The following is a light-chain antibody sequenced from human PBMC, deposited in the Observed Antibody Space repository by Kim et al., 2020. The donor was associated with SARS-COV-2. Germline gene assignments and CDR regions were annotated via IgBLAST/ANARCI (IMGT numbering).Light chain of an antibody. CDR2: GPS. V-gene: IGKV3-20*01. J-gene: IGKJ4*01. CDR3: QQYGTSPRT. CDR1: QSLMSTY. Sequence: SRGDGDTPSRRASQSLMSTYLAWYQQKAGPAPRLLIYGPSNRATGIPDRFSGSGSGTDFTLTISRLGPEDFAVYYCQQYGTSPRTFGGGTKVDI.